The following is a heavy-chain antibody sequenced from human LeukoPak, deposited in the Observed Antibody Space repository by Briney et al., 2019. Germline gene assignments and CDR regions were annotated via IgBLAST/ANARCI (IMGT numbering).Heavy chain of an antibody. D-gene: IGHD3-10*02. CDR2: IYTGGNT. J-gene: IGHJ4*02. Sequence: GGSLRLSCAASGFTVSSNYMSWVRQAPGKGLEWVSVIYTGGNTYYADSVKGRFTISRDNSKNTLYLQMNSLRAEDTAVYYCARGRSSCSGSSWSYYFDYWGQGTLVTVSS. CDR1: GFTVSSNY. V-gene: IGHV3-66*01. CDR3: ARGRSSCSGSSWSYYFDY.